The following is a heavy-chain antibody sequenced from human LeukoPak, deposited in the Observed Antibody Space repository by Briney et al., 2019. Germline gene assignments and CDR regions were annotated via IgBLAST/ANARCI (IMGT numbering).Heavy chain of an antibody. CDR3: ARHESSGYPFDY. CDR2: IDPSDSYT. CDR1: GYRFTSYW. V-gene: IGHV5-10-1*01. D-gene: IGHD3-22*01. J-gene: IGHJ4*02. Sequence: GESLKISCKGSGYRFTSYWISWVRQMPGKGLEWMGRIDPSDSYTNYSPSFQGHITISADKSFSSAYLQGSSLKASVTAIYYCARHESSGYPFDYWGQGTLVTVSS.